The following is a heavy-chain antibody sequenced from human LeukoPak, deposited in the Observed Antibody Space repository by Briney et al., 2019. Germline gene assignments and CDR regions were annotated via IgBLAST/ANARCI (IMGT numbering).Heavy chain of an antibody. V-gene: IGHV3-48*01. CDR3: ARDSELLPDY. CDR2: ISSSSTI. Sequence: GGSLRLSCAASGFTFSSYSMNWVRQAPGKGLEWVSYISSSSTIYYADSVKGRFTISRDNSKNTLYLQMNSLRAEDTAVYYCARDSELLPDYWGQGTLVTVSS. CDR1: GFTFSSYS. J-gene: IGHJ4*02. D-gene: IGHD1-26*01.